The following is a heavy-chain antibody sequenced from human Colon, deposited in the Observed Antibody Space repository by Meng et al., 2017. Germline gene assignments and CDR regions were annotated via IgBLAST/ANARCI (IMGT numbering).Heavy chain of an antibody. CDR1: GDSVSSKTAV. J-gene: IGHJ4*02. CDR3: TRGLEFYRFEY. CDR2: TYYRAKWNH. V-gene: IGHV6-1*01. Sequence: QLQRSGPGLVKPSQTLSLTCAISGDSVSSKTAVWNWIRQSPSRGLEWLGRTYYRAKWNHDYAESLRGRITINPDTSNNQISLQLNSVTPEDTAVYYCTRGLEFYRFEYWGQGTLVTVSS. D-gene: IGHD3-16*02.